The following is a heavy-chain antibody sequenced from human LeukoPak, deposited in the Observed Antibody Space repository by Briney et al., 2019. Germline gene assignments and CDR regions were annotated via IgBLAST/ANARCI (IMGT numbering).Heavy chain of an antibody. CDR2: ISSSSSAI. V-gene: IGHV3-48*01. CDR3: AKGCRVSVIYYYYAMDV. J-gene: IGHJ6*02. D-gene: IGHD6-13*01. CDR1: GFTFSSYG. Sequence: SGGSLRLSCAASGFTFSSYGMHWVRQAPGKGLEWVSYISSSSSAIYYADSVKGRFTISRDNAKNSLYLQMNSLRAEDTAVYYCAKGCRVSVIYYYYAMDVWGQGTTVTVSS.